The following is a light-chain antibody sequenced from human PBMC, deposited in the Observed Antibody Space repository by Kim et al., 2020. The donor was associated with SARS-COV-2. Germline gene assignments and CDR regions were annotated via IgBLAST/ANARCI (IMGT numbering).Light chain of an antibody. V-gene: IGLV1-47*01. CDR3: AARDDSMSGLV. CDR2: RNN. J-gene: IGLJ3*02. Sequence: ELTQPPSASVSPGQTVTISCSGSSSNIGSNYVYWYQQLPGPAPDLLIYRNNQRPSGVPDRFSSSRSSTTASLAISRLRSEAEADYYCAARDDSMSGLVFGGGTQLTVL. CDR1: SSNIGSNY.